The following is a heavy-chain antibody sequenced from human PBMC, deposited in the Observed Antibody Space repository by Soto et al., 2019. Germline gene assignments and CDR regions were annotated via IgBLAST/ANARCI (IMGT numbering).Heavy chain of an antibody. Sequence: QITLNESGPTQVKPRQTLTLTCTFFGFSLTTSGVGVGWIRQSPGKAPEWLALIYWDDDKRYSPSLKSRLTSTKDSAKSQVVLTMADLDTADTATYYCAHRVIRTVFGFVMTTAIYFDFWGQGTPVAVSS. CDR2: IYWDDDK. CDR3: AHRVIRTVFGFVMTTAIYFDF. CDR1: GFSLTTSGVG. V-gene: IGHV2-5*02. J-gene: IGHJ4*02. D-gene: IGHD3-3*01.